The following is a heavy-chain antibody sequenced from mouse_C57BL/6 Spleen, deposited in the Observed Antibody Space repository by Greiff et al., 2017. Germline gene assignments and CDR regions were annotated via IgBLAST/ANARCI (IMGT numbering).Heavy chain of an antibody. D-gene: IGHD4-1*01. CDR3: ARAGAYYFVY. V-gene: IGHV5-16*01. CDR1: GFTFSDYY. J-gene: IGHJ2*01. CDR2: INYDGSST. Sequence: EVKLVESEGGLVQPGSSMKLSCTASGFTFSDYYMAWVRQVPEKGLEWVANINYDGSSTYYLDSLKSRFIISRDNAKNILYLQMSSLKSEDTATYYCARAGAYYFVYWGQGTTLTVSS.